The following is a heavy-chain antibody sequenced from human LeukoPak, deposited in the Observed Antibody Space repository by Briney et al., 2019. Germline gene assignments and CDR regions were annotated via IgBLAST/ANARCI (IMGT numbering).Heavy chain of an antibody. Sequence: GESLKIPWKGSGYSFNSYWISWVRQMPGKGLEWMGRIDPSDSYTNYSPSFQGHVTISADKSISTAYLQWSSLKASDTAMYYCARRRYGDYAGGGGVDYWGQGTLVTVSS. CDR2: IDPSDSYT. CDR1: GYSFNSYW. V-gene: IGHV5-10-1*01. D-gene: IGHD4-17*01. J-gene: IGHJ4*02. CDR3: ARRRYGDYAGGGGVDY.